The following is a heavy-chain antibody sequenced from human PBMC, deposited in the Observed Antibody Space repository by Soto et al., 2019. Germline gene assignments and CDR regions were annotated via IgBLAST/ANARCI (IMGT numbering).Heavy chain of an antibody. J-gene: IGHJ4*02. CDR3: ARDYSGNYGVY. CDR1: GFTFSSYD. Sequence: GGSLRLSCAASGFTFSSYDMHWLRQAPGKGLEWVAVIWYDGSNKYYADSVKGRFTISRDNSKNTLYLQMNSLRAEDTAVYYCARDYSGNYGVYWGQGTLVTVSS. V-gene: IGHV3-33*01. CDR2: IWYDGSNK. D-gene: IGHD1-26*01.